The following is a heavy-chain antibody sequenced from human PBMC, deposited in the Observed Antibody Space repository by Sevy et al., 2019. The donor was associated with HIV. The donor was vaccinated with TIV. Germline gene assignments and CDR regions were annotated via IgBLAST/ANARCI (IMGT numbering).Heavy chain of an antibody. CDR2: IYTSGST. D-gene: IGHD6-6*01. J-gene: IGHJ6*02. Sequence: SETLSLTCTVSGGSISSYYWSWIRQPAGKGLEWIGRIYTSGSTNYNPSLKSRVTMSVDTSKNQFSLKLSSVTAVDTAVYYCARDYSIYSSSSSYGMDVWGQGTTVTVSS. CDR3: ARDYSIYSSSSSYGMDV. V-gene: IGHV4-4*07. CDR1: GGSISSYY.